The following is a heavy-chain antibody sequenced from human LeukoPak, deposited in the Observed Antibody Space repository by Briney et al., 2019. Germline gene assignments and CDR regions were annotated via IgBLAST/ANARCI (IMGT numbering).Heavy chain of an antibody. CDR2: ISGSGGST. Sequence: GGSLRLSCAASGFTFSSYPMSWVRQAPGKGLEWVSAISGSGGSTYYADSVKGRFTISRDNSKNTLYLQMNSLRAEDTAVYYCATYCSSTSCYLRLKDYWGQGTLVTVSS. V-gene: IGHV3-23*01. J-gene: IGHJ4*02. D-gene: IGHD2-2*01. CDR1: GFTFSSYP. CDR3: ATYCSSTSCYLRLKDY.